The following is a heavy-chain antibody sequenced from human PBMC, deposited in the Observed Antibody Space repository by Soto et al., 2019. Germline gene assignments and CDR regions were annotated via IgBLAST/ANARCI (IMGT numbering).Heavy chain of an antibody. CDR3: ADLSLGYCSSTTCPPDY. CDR2: IIPSFGRT. J-gene: IGHJ4*02. V-gene: IGHV1-69*13. CDR1: GGSLNQYA. Sequence: SVKVSCKVSGGSLNQYAISWVRQTPGQGLEWMGGIIPSFGRTSYAQKFQGRVTITADESTTTVNLELRGLRSEDSAIYFCADLSLGYCSSTTCPPDYWGQGTLVTVSS. D-gene: IGHD2-15*01.